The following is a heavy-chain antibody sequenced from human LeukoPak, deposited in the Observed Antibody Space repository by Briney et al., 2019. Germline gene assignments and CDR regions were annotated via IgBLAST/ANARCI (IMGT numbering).Heavy chain of an antibody. CDR1: GYSFTSYW. J-gene: IGHJ3*02. Sequence: GESLKTSCKGSGYSFTSYWIGWVRQMPGKGLEWMGIIYPGDSDTRYSPSFQGQVTISADKSISTAYLQWSSLKASDTAMYYCARPVLSSSSYDAFDIWGQGTMVTVSS. CDR2: IYPGDSDT. CDR3: ARPVLSSSSYDAFDI. D-gene: IGHD6-6*01. V-gene: IGHV5-51*01.